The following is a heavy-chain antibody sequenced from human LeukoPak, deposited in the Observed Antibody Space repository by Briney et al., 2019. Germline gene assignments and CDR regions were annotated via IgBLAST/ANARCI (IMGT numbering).Heavy chain of an antibody. CDR3: ATGSGEGYCSSTSCSPMDV. Sequence: ASVKISCKVSGYTFTDYYMHWVQQAPGKGLEWMGLVDPEDGEAIYAEKFQGRVTITADTSTDTAYMELSSLRSEDTAVYYCATGSGEGYCSSTSCSPMDVWGKGTTVTVSS. D-gene: IGHD2-2*01. CDR2: VDPEDGEA. J-gene: IGHJ6*03. CDR1: GYTFTDYY. V-gene: IGHV1-69-2*01.